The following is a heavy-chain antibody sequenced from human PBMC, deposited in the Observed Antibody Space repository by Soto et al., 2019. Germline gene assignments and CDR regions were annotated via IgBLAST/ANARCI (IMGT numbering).Heavy chain of an antibody. CDR3: AKDHYDNSGYYDFDD. J-gene: IGHJ4*02. Sequence: QVQLVESGGGVVQPGRSLRLSCAASGFTFSSYGMHWVRQAPGKGLEWAAVISNDGSNRYYADSVKGRFTISRDNSENTLYLQMNSLRAEDTAVYYWAKDHYDNSGYYDFDDWGQGTLVTVSS. D-gene: IGHD3-22*01. CDR1: GFTFSSYG. CDR2: ISNDGSNR. V-gene: IGHV3-30*18.